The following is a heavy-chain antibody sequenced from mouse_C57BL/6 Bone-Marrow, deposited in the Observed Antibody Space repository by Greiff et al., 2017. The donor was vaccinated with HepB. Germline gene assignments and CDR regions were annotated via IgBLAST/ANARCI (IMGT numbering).Heavy chain of an antibody. CDR3: ARSGDYGSSPFAH. J-gene: IGHJ3*01. CDR1: GYAFSSYW. V-gene: IGHV1-80*01. CDR2: IYPGDGDT. D-gene: IGHD1-1*01. Sequence: QVQLKESGAELVKPGASVKISCKASGYAFSSYWMNWVKQRPGKGLEWIGQIYPGDGDTNYNGKFKGKATLTADKSSSTAYMQLSSLTSEDSAVYFCARSGDYGSSPFAHWGQGTLVTVSA.